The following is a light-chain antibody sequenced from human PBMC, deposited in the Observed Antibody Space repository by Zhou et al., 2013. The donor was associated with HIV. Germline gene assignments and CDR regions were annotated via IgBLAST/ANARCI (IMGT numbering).Light chain of an antibody. CDR1: QSVRSY. V-gene: IGKV3-11*01. Sequence: EVVLTQSPATLSLSPGERATLSCRASQSVRSYLAWYQQNPGQAPRLLIHDASNRATGVPARFSGSGSGTDYTLTISSLEPEDFAFYYCQQRVSWPITFGQGTRLDIK. CDR2: DAS. CDR3: QQRVSWPIT. J-gene: IGKJ5*01.